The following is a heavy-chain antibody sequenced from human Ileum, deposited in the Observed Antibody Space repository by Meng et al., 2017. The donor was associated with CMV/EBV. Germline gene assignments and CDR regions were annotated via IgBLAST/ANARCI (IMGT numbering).Heavy chain of an antibody. V-gene: IGHV1-3*04. CDR2: INTGNDNT. D-gene: IGHD3-22*01. J-gene: IGHJ4*02. Sequence: QAQLVQSGAEVKKPGASVKVSCKASGYTFTTYAMHWVRQAPGQRLEWMGWINTGNDNTKYSQKFKGRVTFTRDTSASTAYMELSSLRSEDTAVYYCAIDPSGYYYKFWGQGTLVTVSS. CDR1: GYTFTTYA. CDR3: AIDPSGYYYKF.